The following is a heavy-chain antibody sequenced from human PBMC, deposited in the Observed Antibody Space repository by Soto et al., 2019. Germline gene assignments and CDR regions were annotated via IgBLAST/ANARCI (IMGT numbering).Heavy chain of an antibody. J-gene: IGHJ4*02. CDR1: GGTFSSYA. Sequence: ASVKVSCKASGGTFSSYAISWVRQAPGQGLEWMGGIIPIFGTANYAQKFQGRVTITADESTSTAYMELSSLRSEDTAVYYCARGPYYDSSGYYSFDYWGQGTLVTVSS. CDR3: ARGPYYDSSGYYSFDY. D-gene: IGHD3-22*01. CDR2: IIPIFGTA. V-gene: IGHV1-69*13.